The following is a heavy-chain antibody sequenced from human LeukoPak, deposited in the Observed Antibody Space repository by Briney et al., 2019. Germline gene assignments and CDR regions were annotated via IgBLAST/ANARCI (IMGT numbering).Heavy chain of an antibody. Sequence: GVSLRLSCAASGVTFSSYWMSWVRQAPGKGLEWVANIKQDGSEKYYVDSVKGRFTISRDNAKNSLYLQMNSLKAEDTAVYYCARAVVYGDYQIFDYWGQGTLVTVSS. J-gene: IGHJ4*02. D-gene: IGHD4-17*01. V-gene: IGHV3-7*01. CDR1: GVTFSSYW. CDR3: ARAVVYGDYQIFDY. CDR2: IKQDGSEK.